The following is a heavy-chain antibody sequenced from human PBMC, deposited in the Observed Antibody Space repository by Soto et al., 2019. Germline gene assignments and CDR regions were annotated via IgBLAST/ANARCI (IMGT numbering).Heavy chain of an antibody. CDR1: GGTFSSSA. V-gene: IGHV1-69*12. J-gene: IGHJ4*02. CDR3: ASLLRGYSGTGDY. Sequence: QVQLVQSGAEVKKPGSSVKVSCKASGGTFSSSAISWVRQAPGQGLEWMGGIIPIFGTANYAQKFQGRVTIAADESTSTAYMELSSLRSEDTAVYYCASLLRGYSGTGDYWGQGTLVTVSS. D-gene: IGHD5-12*01. CDR2: IIPIFGTA.